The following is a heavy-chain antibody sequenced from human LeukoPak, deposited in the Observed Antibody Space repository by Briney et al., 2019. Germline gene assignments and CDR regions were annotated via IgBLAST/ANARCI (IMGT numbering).Heavy chain of an antibody. CDR1: GFTFSSYW. D-gene: IGHD5-12*01. Sequence: GGSLRLSCAASGFTFSSYWMHWVRQAPGKGLVWVSRINSDGSSTSYADSLKGRFIISRDNAKNTLYLQMNSLRVEDTAVYYCARVAGYSGYDYGADYWGQGTLVTVSS. J-gene: IGHJ4*02. CDR3: ARVAGYSGYDYGADY. V-gene: IGHV3-74*01. CDR2: INSDGSST.